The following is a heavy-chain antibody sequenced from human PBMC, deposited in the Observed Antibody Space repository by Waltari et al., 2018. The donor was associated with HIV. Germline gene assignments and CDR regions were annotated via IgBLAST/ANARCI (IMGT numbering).Heavy chain of an antibody. CDR3: ARAIVFGVVTYYYYYGMDV. CDR1: GGTFSSYA. J-gene: IGHJ6*02. V-gene: IGHV1-69*01. D-gene: IGHD3-3*01. CDR2: IIPIFGTA. Sequence: QVQLVQSGAEVKKPGSSVKVSCKASGGTFSSYAISWVRPAPGQGLEWMGGIIPIFGTANYAQKFQGRVTITADESTSTAYMELSSLRSEDTAVYYCARAIVFGVVTYYYYYGMDVWGQGTTVTVSS.